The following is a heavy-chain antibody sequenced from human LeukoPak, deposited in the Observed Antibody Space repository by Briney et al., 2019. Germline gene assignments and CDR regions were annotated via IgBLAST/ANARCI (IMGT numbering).Heavy chain of an antibody. CDR2: IYYSGST. Sequence: SETLSLTCTVSGGSISSYYWSWIRQPPGKGLEWIGYIYYSGSTNYNPSLKSRVTISVDTSKNLFSLKLSSVTAADTAVYYCARGYYYYGMDVWGQGTTVTVSS. CDR1: GGSISSYY. J-gene: IGHJ6*02. V-gene: IGHV4-59*01. CDR3: ARGYYYYGMDV.